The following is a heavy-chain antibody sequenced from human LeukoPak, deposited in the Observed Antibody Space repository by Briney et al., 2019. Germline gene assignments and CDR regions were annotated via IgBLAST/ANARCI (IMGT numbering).Heavy chain of an antibody. CDR2: IYYSGST. D-gene: IGHD6-6*01. CDR3: ARQVSSASVAFDY. CDR1: GGSISSYY. Sequence: SETLSLTCTLSGGSISSYYWNWIRQPPGKGLEWIGHIYYSGSTNYNPSLMGRVTISVDTSKNQFSLRLTSVTAADTAVYYCARQVSSASVAFDYWGQGTLVTVSS. J-gene: IGHJ4*02. V-gene: IGHV4-59*01.